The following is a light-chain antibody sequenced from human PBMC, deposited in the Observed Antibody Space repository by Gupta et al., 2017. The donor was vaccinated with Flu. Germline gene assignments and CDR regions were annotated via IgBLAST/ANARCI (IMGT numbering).Light chain of an antibody. CDR2: DAS. Sequence: DIKMTQSTSSLQASVGARVSITCQSSQAINNYLSCHQKNARKAPNLLIYDASILETGVSSRFSGSASGTDFTFTISMLHPEDFATYCCQQYGDLPLTFGGGTKV. V-gene: IGKV1-33*01. CDR3: QQYGDLPLT. J-gene: IGKJ4*01. CDR1: QAINNY.